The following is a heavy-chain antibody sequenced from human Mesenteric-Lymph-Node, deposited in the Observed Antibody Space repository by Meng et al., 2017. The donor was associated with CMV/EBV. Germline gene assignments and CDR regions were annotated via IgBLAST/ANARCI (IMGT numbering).Heavy chain of an antibody. D-gene: IGHD3-10*01. CDR3: ASRTMVRGGLDY. J-gene: IGHJ4*02. Sequence: GSLRLSCTVSGGSISSSSYYWGWIRQPPGKGLEWIGSIYYSGSTYYNPSLKSRVTISVDTSKNQFSLKLSSVTAADTAVYYCASRTMVRGGLDYWGQGTLVTVSS. CDR2: IYYSGST. V-gene: IGHV4-39*07. CDR1: GGSISSSSYY.